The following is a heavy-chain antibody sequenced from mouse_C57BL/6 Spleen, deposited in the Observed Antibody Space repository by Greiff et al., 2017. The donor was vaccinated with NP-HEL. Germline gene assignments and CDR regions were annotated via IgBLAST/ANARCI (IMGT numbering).Heavy chain of an antibody. CDR1: GFTFSSYA. Sequence: DVKLVESGGGLVKPGGSLKLSCAASGFTFSSYAMSWVRQTPEKRLEWVATISDGGSYTYYPDNVKGRFTISRDNAKNNLYLQMSHLKSEDTAMYYCARDLDYLYAMDYWGQGTSVTVSS. J-gene: IGHJ4*01. V-gene: IGHV5-4*01. CDR2: ISDGGSYT. CDR3: ARDLDYLYAMDY. D-gene: IGHD1-1*01.